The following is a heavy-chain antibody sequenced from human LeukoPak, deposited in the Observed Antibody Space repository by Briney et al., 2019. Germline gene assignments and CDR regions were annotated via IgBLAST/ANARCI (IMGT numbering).Heavy chain of an antibody. V-gene: IGHV1-2*02. CDR1: GYTFTGYY. Sequence: ASVKVSCKASGYTFTGYYMQWVRPAPGQGLGWMGWINPNSGGTNYAQKFQGRVTMTRDTSISTAYMDLSRLRSDDTAVYYCARVPNWGTIDDYWGQGTLVTVSS. D-gene: IGHD7-27*01. CDR3: ARVPNWGTIDDY. J-gene: IGHJ4*02. CDR2: INPNSGGT.